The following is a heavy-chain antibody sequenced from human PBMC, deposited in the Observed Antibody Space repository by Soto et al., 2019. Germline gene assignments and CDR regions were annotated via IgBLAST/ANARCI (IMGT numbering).Heavy chain of an antibody. J-gene: IGHJ4*02. D-gene: IGHD3-9*01. CDR3: ARLILTGSRLDY. V-gene: IGHV3-11*01. Sequence: KSGGSLRLSCAASGFTFSDYYICWIRQAPGKGLEWVSYISGSGGTIHYADSVRGRFTISRDNAKNSLYLQMNSLRADDTAVYYCARLILTGSRLDYWGQGTLVTVSS. CDR2: ISGSGGTI. CDR1: GFTFSDYY.